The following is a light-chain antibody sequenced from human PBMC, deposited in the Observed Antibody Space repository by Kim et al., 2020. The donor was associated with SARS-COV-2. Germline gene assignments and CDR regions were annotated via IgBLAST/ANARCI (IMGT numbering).Light chain of an antibody. Sequence: QSITFSCTGTSSDVGSYNLVSWYQQHPGKAPKLMIYEVSKRPSGVSNRFSGSKSGNTASLTISGLQAEDEADYYCCSYAGSSTLVFGGGTQLTVL. CDR2: EVS. CDR1: SSDVGSYNL. J-gene: IGLJ3*02. V-gene: IGLV2-23*02. CDR3: CSYAGSSTLV.